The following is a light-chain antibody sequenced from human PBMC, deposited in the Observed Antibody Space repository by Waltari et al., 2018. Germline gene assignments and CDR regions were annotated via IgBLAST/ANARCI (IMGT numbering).Light chain of an antibody. CDR1: SSDIGGYHF. CDR2: DVS. CDR3: ASYSSGGTWV. J-gene: IGLJ3*02. Sequence: QSALTQPASVSASLGQSITISCAGSSSDIGGYHFVSWYQQHPGEAPRLLIYDVSLRPAGVCDRSSDSKSGNTASLTCSGLQAEDAADYFCASYSSGGTWVFGGGTRLTVL. V-gene: IGLV2-14*03.